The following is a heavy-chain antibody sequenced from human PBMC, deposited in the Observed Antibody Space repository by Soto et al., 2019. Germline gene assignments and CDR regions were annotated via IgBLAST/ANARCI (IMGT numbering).Heavy chain of an antibody. Sequence: QVQLVESGGGVVQPGRSLRLSCAASGFTFSSYGMHWVRQAPGKGLEWGAVIWYDGSNKYYADSVKGRFTISRDNSKNTLYLQMNSLRAEDTAVYYCARVRSNVPAAIDYWGQGTLVTVSS. CDR1: GFTFSSYG. CDR2: IWYDGSNK. D-gene: IGHD2-2*02. V-gene: IGHV3-33*01. CDR3: ARVRSNVPAAIDY. J-gene: IGHJ4*02.